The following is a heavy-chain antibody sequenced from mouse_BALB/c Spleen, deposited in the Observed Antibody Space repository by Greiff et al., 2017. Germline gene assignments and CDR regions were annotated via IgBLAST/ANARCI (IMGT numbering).Heavy chain of an antibody. CDR3: ARQRAITTVVPYYFDY. D-gene: IGHD1-1*01. CDR2: ISSGGSYT. V-gene: IGHV5-9-3*01. Sequence: EVMLVESGGGLVKPGGSLKLSCAASGFTFSSYAMSWVRQTPEKRLEWVATISSGGSYTYYPDSVKGRFTISRDNAKNTLYLQMSSLRSEDTAMYYCARQRAITTVVPYYFDYWGQGTTLTVSS. J-gene: IGHJ2*01. CDR1: GFTFSSYA.